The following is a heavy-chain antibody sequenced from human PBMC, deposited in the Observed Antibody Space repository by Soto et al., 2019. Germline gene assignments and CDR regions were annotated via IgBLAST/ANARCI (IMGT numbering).Heavy chain of an antibody. D-gene: IGHD4-17*01. CDR2: IYYTGNT. CDR1: GDSINSGSYY. V-gene: IGHV4-31*03. CDR3: ARTSTVVSVDY. Sequence: SETLSLTCTVSGDSINSGSYYWSWIRQHPGKGLEWIGYIYYTGNTYYNPSLKSRLTISLDTSENQFSLNLSSVTAADTAVYYCARTSTVVSVDYWGEGTLVHVSS. J-gene: IGHJ4*02.